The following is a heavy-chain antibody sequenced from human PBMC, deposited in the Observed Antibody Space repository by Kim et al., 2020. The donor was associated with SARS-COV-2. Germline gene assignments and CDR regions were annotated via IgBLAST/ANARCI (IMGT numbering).Heavy chain of an antibody. V-gene: IGHV3-33*01. D-gene: IGHD2-8*01. J-gene: IGHJ4*02. CDR1: GFTFSSYG. CDR3: ARDYCTNGVCPSGFVY. Sequence: GGSLRLSCAASGFTFSSYGMHWVRQAPGKGLEWVAVIWYDGSNKYYADSVKGRFTISRDNSKNTLYLQMNSLRAEDTAVYYCARDYCTNGVCPSGFVYWGQGTLVTVCS. CDR2: IWYDGSNK.